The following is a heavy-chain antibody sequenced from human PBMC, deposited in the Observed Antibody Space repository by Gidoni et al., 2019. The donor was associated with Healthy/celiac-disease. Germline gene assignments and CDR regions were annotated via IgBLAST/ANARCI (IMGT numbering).Heavy chain of an antibody. CDR3: ATAGDWWKEDY. Sequence: QVQLVESGGGVVQPGRSLRLSCAASGFTFSSYGMHWVRQAPGKGLGWVAVISYDGSNKYYADSVKGRFTISRDNSKNTLYLQMNSLRAEDTAVYYCATAGDWWKEDYWGQGTLVTVSS. CDR2: ISYDGSNK. V-gene: IGHV3-30*03. CDR1: GFTFSSYG. D-gene: IGHD7-27*01. J-gene: IGHJ4*02.